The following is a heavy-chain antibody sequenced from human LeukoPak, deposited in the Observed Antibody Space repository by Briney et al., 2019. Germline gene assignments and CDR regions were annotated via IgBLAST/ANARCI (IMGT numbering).Heavy chain of an antibody. CDR3: ARNGGGWSFDY. Sequence: SETLSLTCTVSGGSISTYYWSWIRQSPGRGLEWIGYMSYSGNSNYSPPLESRVTVSVDTSKNQFSLKLTSVTAADTAVYYCARNGGGWSFDYWGQGTLVTVSS. CDR1: GGSISTYY. D-gene: IGHD6-19*01. V-gene: IGHV4-59*08. CDR2: MSYSGNS. J-gene: IGHJ4*02.